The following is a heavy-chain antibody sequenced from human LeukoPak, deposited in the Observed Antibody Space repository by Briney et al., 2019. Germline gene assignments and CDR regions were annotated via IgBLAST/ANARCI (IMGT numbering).Heavy chain of an antibody. D-gene: IGHD3-10*01. CDR2: ISGSGGST. Sequence: GGSLRLSCAASGFTFSSYAMSWVRQAPGKGLEWVSAISGSGGSTYYADSVKGRFTISRDNSKNTLYLQMNSLRAEDTAVYYCAKDWSRITTVRGVADAFDIWGQGTMVTVSS. CDR1: GFTFSSYA. V-gene: IGHV3-23*01. J-gene: IGHJ3*02. CDR3: AKDWSRITTVRGVADAFDI.